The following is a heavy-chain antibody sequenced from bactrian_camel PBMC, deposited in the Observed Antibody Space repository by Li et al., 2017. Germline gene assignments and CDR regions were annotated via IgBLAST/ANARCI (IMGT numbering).Heavy chain of an antibody. CDR1: GFTFSSFHTTYY. CDR2: INSGGGTT. D-gene: IGHD2*01. CDR3: QKGPESI. J-gene: IGHJ4*01. V-gene: IGHV3S40*01. Sequence: DVQLVESGGGLVQPGGSLRLSCAASGFTFSSFHTTYYMNWVRQAPGKGLEWVSTINSGGGTTYYSHSVKGRFTNSRDNAKNTVYQQMNGLKPEDTAMYYCQKGPESIRGQGTQVTVS.